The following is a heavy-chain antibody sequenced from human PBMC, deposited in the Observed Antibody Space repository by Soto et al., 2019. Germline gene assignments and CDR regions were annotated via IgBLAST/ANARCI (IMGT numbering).Heavy chain of an antibody. Sequence: QLQLQESGPGLVKPSETLSLTCSVSGGSISSVSYYWGWIRQPPGKGLEWIGSIYYSGSAYYSPSLKSRVTXSXXXSXXQLSLELRSVTAADTAVYYCARLHCNSPNCVPLDPWGQGTLVTVSS. CDR2: IYYSGSA. D-gene: IGHD2-2*01. V-gene: IGHV4-39*01. CDR1: GGSISSVSYY. CDR3: ARLHCNSPNCVPLDP. J-gene: IGHJ5*02.